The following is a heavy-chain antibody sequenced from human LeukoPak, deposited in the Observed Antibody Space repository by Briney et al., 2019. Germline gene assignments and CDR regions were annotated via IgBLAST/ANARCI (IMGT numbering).Heavy chain of an antibody. CDR3: AKDGALWFGEFIDY. CDR2: ISYDGSNK. V-gene: IGHV3-30*18. D-gene: IGHD3-10*01. Sequence: GGSLRLSCEASGFMFSSYGMHWVRQAPGKGLEWVAVISYDGSNKYYADSVKGRFTISRDNSKNTLYLQMNSLRAEDTAVYYCAKDGALWFGEFIDYWGQGTLVTVSS. J-gene: IGHJ4*02. CDR1: GFMFSSYG.